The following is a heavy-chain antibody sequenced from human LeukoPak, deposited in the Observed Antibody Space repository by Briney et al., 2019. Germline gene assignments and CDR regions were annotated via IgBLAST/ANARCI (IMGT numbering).Heavy chain of an antibody. CDR1: GFTFSDYY. V-gene: IGHV3-11*01. J-gene: IGHJ4*02. CDR3: ARKLITVVRGDFYFDY. D-gene: IGHD3-10*01. CDR2: ISSSGSTI. Sequence: GGSLRLSCAASGFTFSDYYMSWIRQAPGKGLEWVSYISSSGSTIYYADSVKGRFTISRDNAKNSLYMQMNSLRAEDTAVYYCARKLITVVRGDFYFDYWGQGTLVTVSS.